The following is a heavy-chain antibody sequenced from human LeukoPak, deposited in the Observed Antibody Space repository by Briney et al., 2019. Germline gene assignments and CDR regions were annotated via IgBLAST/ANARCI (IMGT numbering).Heavy chain of an antibody. J-gene: IGHJ4*02. CDR1: GGSISSYY. CDR3: ARFLDYYDSSYFDY. Sequence: PSETLSLTCTVSGGSISSYYWGWIRQPPGKGLEWIGSIYYSGSTYYNPSLKSRVTISVDTSKNQFSLKLSSVTAADTAVYYCARFLDYYDSSYFDYWGQGTLVTVSS. V-gene: IGHV4-39*01. D-gene: IGHD3-22*01. CDR2: IYYSGST.